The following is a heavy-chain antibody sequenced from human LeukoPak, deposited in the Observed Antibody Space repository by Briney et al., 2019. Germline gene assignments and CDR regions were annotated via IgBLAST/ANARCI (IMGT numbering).Heavy chain of an antibody. CDR2: IIPILGIA. J-gene: IGHJ5*02. CDR3: ARDQAPHYYDSSENWFDP. D-gene: IGHD3-22*01. V-gene: IGHV1-69*04. CDR1: GGTFSSYA. Sequence: GASVKVSCKASGGTFSSYAISWVRQAPGQGLEWMGRIIPILGIANYAQKFQGRVTITADKSTSTAYMELSSLRSEDTAVYYCARDQAPHYYDSSENWFDPWGQGTLVTVSS.